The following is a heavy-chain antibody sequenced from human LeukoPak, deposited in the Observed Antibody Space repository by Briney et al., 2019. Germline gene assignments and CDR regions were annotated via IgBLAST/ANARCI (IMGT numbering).Heavy chain of an antibody. CDR2: ISSSGSTI. V-gene: IGHV3-48*03. CDR1: GFTFSSYE. J-gene: IGHJ4*02. CDR3: AREEYGDYVFFCY. Sequence: PGGSLRLSCAASGFTFSSYETNWVRQAPGKGLEWVSYISSSGSTIYYADSVKGRFTISRDNAKNSLYLQMNSLRAEDTAVYYCAREEYGDYVFFCYWGQGTLVTVSS. D-gene: IGHD4-17*01.